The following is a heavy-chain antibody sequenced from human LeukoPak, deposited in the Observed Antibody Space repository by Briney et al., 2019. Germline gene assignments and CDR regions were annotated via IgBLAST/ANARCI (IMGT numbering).Heavy chain of an antibody. J-gene: IGHJ1*01. CDR3: ARGVSYYDSSGYYNEYFQH. CDR1: GGCFSGYY. V-gene: IGHV4-34*01. CDR2: INHSGST. Sequence: SETLSLTCAVYGGCFSGYYWSWIRQPPGKGLEWIVEINHSGSTNYNPSLKSRVTISVDTSKNQFSLKLSSVTAADTAVYYCARGVSYYDSSGYYNEYFQHWGQGTLVTVSS. D-gene: IGHD3-22*01.